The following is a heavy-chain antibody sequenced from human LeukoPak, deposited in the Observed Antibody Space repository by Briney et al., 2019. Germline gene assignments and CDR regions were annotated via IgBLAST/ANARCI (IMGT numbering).Heavy chain of an antibody. Sequence: GGSLRLSCAASGFTFSDYYMSWIRQAPGKGLEWVSYISSSGSTIYYADSVKGRFTISRDNAKNSLYLQMNSLRAEDTAVYYCAREGQNVDTAMVSGSYYYYMDVWGKGTTVTVSS. CDR2: ISSSGSTI. D-gene: IGHD5-18*01. CDR3: AREGQNVDTAMVSGSYYYYMDV. V-gene: IGHV3-11*04. J-gene: IGHJ6*03. CDR1: GFTFSDYY.